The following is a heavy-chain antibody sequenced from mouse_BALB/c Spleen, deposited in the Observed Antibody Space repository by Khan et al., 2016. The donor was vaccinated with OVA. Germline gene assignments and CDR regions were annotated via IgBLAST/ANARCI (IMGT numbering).Heavy chain of an antibody. Sequence: QVRLQQSGAELVKPGASVKLSCKASGYTFTSYYMSWVKQRPGQGLEWIGEINPNNGGTNFTEKFKSKATLTVDKSSSTAYMQLNKLTSEDSAVYYCTRSGYGSFAYWGQGTLVTVSA. CDR2: INPNNGGT. V-gene: IGHV1S81*02. J-gene: IGHJ3*01. CDR1: GYTFTSYY. CDR3: TRSGYGSFAY. D-gene: IGHD2-2*01.